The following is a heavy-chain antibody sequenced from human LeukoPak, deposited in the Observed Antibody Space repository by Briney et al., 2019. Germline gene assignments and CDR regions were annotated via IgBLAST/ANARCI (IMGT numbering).Heavy chain of an antibody. CDR2: IKPDGSEK. J-gene: IGHJ3*02. Sequence: GGSLRLSCVASGFSLSNSWMTWVRQAPGKGLECVANIKPDGSEKNYVDSVKGRFTVSRDDAKNSLYLQMSSLRVEDTAVYYCARDGGGDIVVAFAFDIWGQGTMVTVSS. CDR3: ARDGGGDIVVAFAFDI. D-gene: IGHD2-15*01. V-gene: IGHV3-7*01. CDR1: GFSLSNSW.